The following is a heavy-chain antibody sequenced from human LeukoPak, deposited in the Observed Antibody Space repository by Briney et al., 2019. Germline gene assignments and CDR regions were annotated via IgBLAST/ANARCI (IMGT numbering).Heavy chain of an antibody. Sequence: GASVKVSCKASGYTFTSYYMHWVRQAPGQGLEWMGIINPSGGSTSYAQKFQGRVTMTRDMSTSTVYMELSSLRSEDTAVYYCARGAWYYDFWSGLGYWGQGTLVTVSS. CDR2: INPSGGST. V-gene: IGHV1-46*01. D-gene: IGHD3-3*01. J-gene: IGHJ4*02. CDR1: GYTFTSYY. CDR3: ARGAWYYDFWSGLGY.